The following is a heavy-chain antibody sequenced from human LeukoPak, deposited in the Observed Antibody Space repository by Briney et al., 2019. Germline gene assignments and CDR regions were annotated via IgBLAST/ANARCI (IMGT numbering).Heavy chain of an antibody. CDR2: ISSSGGST. CDR3: AKDLSSGWPYSFDY. J-gene: IGHJ4*02. V-gene: IGHV3-23*01. D-gene: IGHD6-19*01. CDR1: GFTFGSYA. Sequence: GGSLRLSCAASGFTFGSYAMNWVRQAPGKGLEWVSAISSSGGSTYYADSVKGRFTISRDNSKNTLYLQMNSLRAEDTAVYYCAKDLSSGWPYSFDYWGQGTLVTVSS.